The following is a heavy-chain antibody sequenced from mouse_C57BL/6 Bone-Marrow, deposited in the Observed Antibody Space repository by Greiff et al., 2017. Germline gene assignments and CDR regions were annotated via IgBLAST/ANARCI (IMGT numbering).Heavy chain of an antibody. Sequence: ESGPGLVKPSQSLSLTCSVTGYSITSGYYWNWIRQFPGNKLEWMGYISYDGSNNYNPSLKNRISITRATSKNQFFLKLNSVTTEDTATYYCARERGLLRAMDYWGQGTSVTVSS. V-gene: IGHV3-6*01. D-gene: IGHD1-1*01. J-gene: IGHJ4*01. CDR1: GYSITSGYY. CDR3: ARERGLLRAMDY. CDR2: ISYDGSN.